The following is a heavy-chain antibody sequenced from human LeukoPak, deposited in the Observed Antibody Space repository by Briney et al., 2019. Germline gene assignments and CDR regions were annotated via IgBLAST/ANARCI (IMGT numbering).Heavy chain of an antibody. Sequence: ASVKVSCKASGYTFTSYGIIWVRQAPGQGLEWMGWISAYNGNTNYAQKLQGRVTMTTDTSTSTAYMELRSLRSDDTAVYYCARDPAPLYYYDSSGYLRDYWGQGTLVTVSS. CDR2: ISAYNGNT. D-gene: IGHD3-22*01. CDR3: ARDPAPLYYYDSSGYLRDY. J-gene: IGHJ4*02. CDR1: GYTFTSYG. V-gene: IGHV1-18*01.